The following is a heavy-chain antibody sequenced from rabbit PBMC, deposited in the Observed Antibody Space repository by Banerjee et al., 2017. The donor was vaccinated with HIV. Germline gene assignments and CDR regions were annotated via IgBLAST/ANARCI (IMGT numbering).Heavy chain of an antibody. CDR3: ARKAGNGYYDL. Sequence: QSLEESGGDLVKPGASLTLTCTASGFSFSPNAMCWVRQAPGKGLEWIACIYAGSGSTYYASWAKGRFTISKTTSTTVTLQKTSLTAADTATYFCARKAGNGYYDLWGQGTLVTVS. CDR2: IYAGSGST. J-gene: IGHJ3*01. V-gene: IGHV1S40*01. D-gene: IGHD8-1*01. CDR1: GFSFSPNA.